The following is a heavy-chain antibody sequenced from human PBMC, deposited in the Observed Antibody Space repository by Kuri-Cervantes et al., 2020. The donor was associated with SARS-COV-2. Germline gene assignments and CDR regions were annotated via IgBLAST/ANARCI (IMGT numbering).Heavy chain of an antibody. CDR1: GFTFSNYW. Sequence: GGSLRLSCAASGFTFSNYWMHWVRQAPGKGLVWVSRINSDGSSTSYADSVKGRFTISRDNAKNTLYLQMNSLRAEDTAVYYCARICSSTSCLGNYFDYWGQGTLVTVSS. J-gene: IGHJ4*02. CDR2: INSDGSST. D-gene: IGHD2-2*01. CDR3: ARICSSTSCLGNYFDY. V-gene: IGHV3-74*01.